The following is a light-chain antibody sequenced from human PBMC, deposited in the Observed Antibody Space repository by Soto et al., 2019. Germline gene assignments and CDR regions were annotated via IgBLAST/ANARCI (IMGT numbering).Light chain of an antibody. CDR2: EVT. V-gene: IGLV2-14*01. CDR3: SSYTSSGTYV. J-gene: IGLJ1*01. Sequence: QSALTQPASVSGSPGQSITISCTGTSSDVGGYNYVSWYQQHPGKAPKLIIYEVTNRPSGVSNRFSASKSGNTASLTISGLQAEDEADYYCSSYTSSGTYVFGTGTKLTVL. CDR1: SSDVGGYNY.